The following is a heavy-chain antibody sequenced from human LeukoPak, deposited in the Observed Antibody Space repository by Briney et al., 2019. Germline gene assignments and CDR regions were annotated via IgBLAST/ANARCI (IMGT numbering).Heavy chain of an antibody. CDR2: IYYSGST. D-gene: IGHD6-13*01. CDR3: APIAAAGRGYYYYYMDV. J-gene: IGHJ6*03. Sequence: SETLSLTCTVPGGSISSSSYYWGWIRQPPGKGLERIGSIYYSGSTYYNPSLKSRVTISVDTSKNQFSLKLSSVTAADTAVYYCAPIAAAGRGYYYYYMDVWGKGTTVTVSS. V-gene: IGHV4-39*01. CDR1: GGSISSSSYY.